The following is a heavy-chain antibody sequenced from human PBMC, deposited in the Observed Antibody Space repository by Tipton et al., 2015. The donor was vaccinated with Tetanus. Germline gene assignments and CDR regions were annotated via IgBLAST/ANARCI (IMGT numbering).Heavy chain of an antibody. CDR2: IKSDGTKT. D-gene: IGHD3-3*01. CDR3: ARANYDSFKKGPFDS. Sequence: SLRLSCAASGFPFRSYWMHWVRQSPGKGLVWVSRIKSDGTKTTYADSVKGRFTISRDNAKNTLYLQMNNLRAEDTAVYYCARANYDSFKKGPFDSWGQGSLVIVSS. J-gene: IGHJ4*02. CDR1: GFPFRSYW. V-gene: IGHV3-74*03.